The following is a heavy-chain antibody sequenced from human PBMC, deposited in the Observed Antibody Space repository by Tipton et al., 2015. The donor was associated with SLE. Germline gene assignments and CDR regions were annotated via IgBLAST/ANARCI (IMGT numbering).Heavy chain of an antibody. V-gene: IGHV4-34*01. CDR2: IDHGGST. Sequence: TLSLTCAVYGGSFSGYSWTWIRQMPGRGLEWIGEIDHGGSTNYNPSLKTRVTMSVDTSKKQFSLKLGSVTAADTAVYYCARLRKIGYCSGGVCPNFDLWGRGTQVTVSS. D-gene: IGHD2-8*02. J-gene: IGHJ2*01. CDR1: GGSFSGYS. CDR3: ARLRKIGYCSGGVCPNFDL.